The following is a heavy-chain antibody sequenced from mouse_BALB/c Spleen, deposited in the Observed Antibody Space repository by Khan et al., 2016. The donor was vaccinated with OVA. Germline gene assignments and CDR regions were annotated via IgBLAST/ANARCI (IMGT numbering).Heavy chain of an antibody. V-gene: IGHV5-6-5*01. CDR1: GFTFSNYG. CDR2: ISSGGST. Sequence: EVKLMESGGGLVKPGGSLKVSCAASGFTFSNYGMSWVRQTPEKRLEWVASISSGGSTYYPDRAKGRFTISRDNARNILYLQMSSLRSEDTAMYYCARDYWFVYWGQGTLVTVSA. CDR3: ARDYWFVY. J-gene: IGHJ3*01.